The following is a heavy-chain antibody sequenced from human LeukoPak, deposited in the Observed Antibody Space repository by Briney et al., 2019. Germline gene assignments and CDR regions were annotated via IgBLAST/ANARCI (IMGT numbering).Heavy chain of an antibody. D-gene: IGHD6-13*01. J-gene: IGHJ4*02. CDR3: AKDIAAAGTEGFDY. V-gene: IGHV3-9*01. CDR2: ISWNSGSI. Sequence: GRSLRLSCAASGFTFDDYAMHWVRHAPGKGLEWVSGISWNSGSIGYADSVKGRFTISRDNAKNSLYLQMNSLRAEDTALYYCAKDIAAAGTEGFDYWGQGTLVTVSS. CDR1: GFTFDDYA.